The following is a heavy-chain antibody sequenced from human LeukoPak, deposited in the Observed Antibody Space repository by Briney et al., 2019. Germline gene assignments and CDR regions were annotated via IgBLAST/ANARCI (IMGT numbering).Heavy chain of an antibody. Sequence: HTGGSLRLSCAASGFTFSSYEMNWVRQAPGKGLERVSYISSSGSTIYYADSVKGRFTISRDNAKNSLYLQMNSLRAEDTAVYYCARASPYYYDSSGGDFDYWGQGTLVTVSS. J-gene: IGHJ4*02. CDR3: ARASPYYYDSSGGDFDY. V-gene: IGHV3-48*03. D-gene: IGHD3-22*01. CDR1: GFTFSSYE. CDR2: ISSSGSTI.